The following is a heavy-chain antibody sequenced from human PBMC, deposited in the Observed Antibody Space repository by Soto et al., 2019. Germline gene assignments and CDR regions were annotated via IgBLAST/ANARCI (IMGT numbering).Heavy chain of an antibody. CDR2: IDPSDSYT. Sequence: GESLKISCKGSGYSFTSYWISWVRQMPGKGLEWMGRIDPSDSYTNYSPSFQGHVTISADKSISTAYLQWSSLEASDTAMYYCERHTFSPYCSGGSCYSLSYYYYGMDVWGQGTTVTVSS. D-gene: IGHD2-15*01. J-gene: IGHJ6*02. CDR1: GYSFTSYW. CDR3: ERHTFSPYCSGGSCYSLSYYYYGMDV. V-gene: IGHV5-10-1*01.